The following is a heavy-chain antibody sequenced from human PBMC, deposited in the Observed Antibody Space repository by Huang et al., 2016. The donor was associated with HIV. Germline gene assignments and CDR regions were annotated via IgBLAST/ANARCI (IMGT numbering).Heavy chain of an antibody. CDR2: IIPIFNTT. Sequence: QVQLVQSGAEGKKPGSSVKVSCKASGGAFIRYSFSWVGQAPGQGLEWMGGIIPIFNTTNYAQKFQGRVTITADESATTVYMDLSSLRFDDTAVYYCARTSNWKAEYFRYWGQGTLVTVSS. J-gene: IGHJ1*01. CDR3: ARTSNWKAEYFRY. CDR1: GGAFIRYS. V-gene: IGHV1-69*13. D-gene: IGHD1-20*01.